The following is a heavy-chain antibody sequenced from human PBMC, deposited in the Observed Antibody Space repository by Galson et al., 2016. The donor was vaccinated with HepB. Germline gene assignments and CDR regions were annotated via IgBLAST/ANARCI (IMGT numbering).Heavy chain of an antibody. CDR1: GFAVANKS. CDR2: IYIGGHR. Sequence: SLRLSCAASGFAVANKSVSWVRQAPGTGLEWVSNIYIGGHRRYADSVKGRFTISRDNSENTVYLQMTSLRVEDTALYYCATEGGDSDYLGSDNPGGAFDIWGHGTMVTVSS. CDR3: ATEGGDSDYLGSDNPGGAFDI. J-gene: IGHJ3*02. V-gene: IGHV3-66*01. D-gene: IGHD3-10*01.